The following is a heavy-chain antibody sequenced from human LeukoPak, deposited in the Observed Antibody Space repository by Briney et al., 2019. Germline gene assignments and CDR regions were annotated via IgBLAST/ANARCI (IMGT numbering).Heavy chain of an antibody. CDR3: ARGGRGEGTGTTRVAFDI. CDR1: GYTFTTYY. Sequence: ASVTVSCKAAGYTFTTYYMHWVRQAPGQGLEWMGTINPSGGSTSYAQKFQGRATMTRDTSTSTVYMELSSLRSEDTAVYYCARGGRGEGTGTTRVAFDIWGQGTMVTVSS. J-gene: IGHJ3*02. D-gene: IGHD1-1*01. CDR2: INPSGGST. V-gene: IGHV1-46*01.